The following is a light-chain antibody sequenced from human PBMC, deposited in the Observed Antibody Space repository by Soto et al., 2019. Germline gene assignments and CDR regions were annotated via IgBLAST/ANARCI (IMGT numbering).Light chain of an antibody. CDR3: QQYNNWPPVT. J-gene: IGKJ5*01. CDR1: HSVNSN. V-gene: IGKV3-15*01. CDR2: AAS. Sequence: EIVMTQSPATLSVSPGERATLSCRASHSVNSNLAWYQQKPGQAPRLLIYAASTRASGFPARFSGSGSRTDCTPTISSLQPDDSAVYYCQQYNNWPPVTFGQGTRLEIK.